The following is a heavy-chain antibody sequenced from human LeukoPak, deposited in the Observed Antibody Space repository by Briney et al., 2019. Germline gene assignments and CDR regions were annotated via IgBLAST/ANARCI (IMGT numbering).Heavy chain of an antibody. D-gene: IGHD3-16*01. CDR1: GYTLPELP. Sequence: GASVKVSCKVSGYTLPELPIHWVRQAPGRGLEWKGGFDPENGETVSARRLQGRLTMTEDTSSDTAYMELSSLTSEDTAVYYCAASGGYFDYWGQGTLITVSS. CDR2: FDPENGET. V-gene: IGHV1-24*01. CDR3: AASGGYFDY. J-gene: IGHJ4*02.